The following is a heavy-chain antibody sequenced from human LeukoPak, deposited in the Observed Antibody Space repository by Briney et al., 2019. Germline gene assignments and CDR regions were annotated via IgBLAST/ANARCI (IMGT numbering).Heavy chain of an antibody. D-gene: IGHD3-10*01. CDR1: GGSISSYY. J-gene: IGHJ4*02. CDR3: ASGVFGSGYYGSGNSFHFDY. Sequence: SETLSLTCTVSGGSISSYYWSWIRQPPGKGLEWIGYIYYSGSTNYNPSLKSRVTISVDTSKNQFSLKLSSVTAADTAVYYCASGVFGSGYYGSGNSFHFDYWGQGTLVTVSS. V-gene: IGHV4-59*01. CDR2: IYYSGST.